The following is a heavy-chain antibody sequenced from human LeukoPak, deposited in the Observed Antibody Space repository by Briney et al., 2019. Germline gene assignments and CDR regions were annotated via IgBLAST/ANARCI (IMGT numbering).Heavy chain of an antibody. CDR3: ARAPVRDGDYWAY. CDR2: INTGTGNT. V-gene: IGHV1-3*04. J-gene: IGHJ4*02. CDR1: GYTFTNYA. Sequence: GASVKVSCKASGYTFTNYAIHWVRQAPGQRLEWMGWINTGTGNTKYSQKFQGRVTITRDTSANTAYMELSSLRSEDTAVYYCARAPVRDGDYWAYWGQGTLVTVSS. D-gene: IGHD4-17*01.